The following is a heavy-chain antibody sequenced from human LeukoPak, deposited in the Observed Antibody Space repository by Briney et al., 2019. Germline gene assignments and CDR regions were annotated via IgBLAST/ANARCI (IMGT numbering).Heavy chain of an antibody. CDR1: GFTFSSHG. CDR2: IWYDGNTK. J-gene: IGHJ4*02. Sequence: PGGSLRLSFAASGFTFSSHGMHWVRQASGKGLEWVAVIWYDGNTKYYADSVKGRFTISRDNSKNTLYLQMNSLRAEDTAVYYCAKPYSGSYLVYFDYWGQGTLVTVSS. CDR3: AKPYSGSYLVYFDY. D-gene: IGHD1-26*01. V-gene: IGHV3-33*06.